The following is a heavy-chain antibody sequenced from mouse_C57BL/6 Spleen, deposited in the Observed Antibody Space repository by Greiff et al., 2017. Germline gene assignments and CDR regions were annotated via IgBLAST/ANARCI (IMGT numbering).Heavy chain of an antibody. CDR3: ARSDYDYDGFDY. CDR1: GYSFTGYY. D-gene: IGHD2-4*01. V-gene: IGHV1-42*01. Sequence: EVQLQQSGPELVKPGASVKISCKASGYSFTGYYMNWVKQSPEKSLEWIGEINPSTGGTTYNQKFKAKATLTVDKSSSTAYMQLKSLTSEDSAVYYCARSDYDYDGFDYRGPNTTLTVSS. CDR2: INPSTGGT. J-gene: IGHJ2*01.